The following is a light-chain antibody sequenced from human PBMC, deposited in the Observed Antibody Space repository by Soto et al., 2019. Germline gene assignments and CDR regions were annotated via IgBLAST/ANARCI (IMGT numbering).Light chain of an antibody. CDR1: SSNIGSNT. Sequence: QSVLTQPPSASGTPGQRVTISCSGSSSNIGSNTISWYQHLPGTAPKLLIYNNDQWPSGVPDRFSGSKSGTSASLAISGLQSEDEADYYCAVWDDSLSGVVFGGGTQLTVL. V-gene: IGLV1-44*01. CDR3: AVWDDSLSGVV. CDR2: NND. J-gene: IGLJ2*01.